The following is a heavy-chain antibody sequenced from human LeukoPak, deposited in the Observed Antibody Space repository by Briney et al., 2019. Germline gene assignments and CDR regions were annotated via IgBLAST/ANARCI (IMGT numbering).Heavy chain of an antibody. CDR2: ISSSGSTI. CDR1: GFTFSDYY. D-gene: IGHD2-15*01. CDR3: AKDRRYCSGGSCDPDAFDI. V-gene: IGHV3-11*01. J-gene: IGHJ3*02. Sequence: GGSLRLSCAASGFTFSDYYMSWIRQAPGKGLEWVSYISSSGSTIYYADSVKGRFTISRDNAKNSLYLQMNSLRAEDTAVYYCAKDRRYCSGGSCDPDAFDIWGQGTMVTVSS.